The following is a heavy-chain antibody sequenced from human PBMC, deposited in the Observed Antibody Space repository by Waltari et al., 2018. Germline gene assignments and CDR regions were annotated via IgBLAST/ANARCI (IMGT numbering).Heavy chain of an antibody. J-gene: IGHJ2*01. Sequence: QVQLVQSGAEVKKPGASVKVSCKASGYTFTSYAMHWVRQAPGQRLEWMGWINAGNGNTKTSQEFQGRFTITRNTSASTAYMELSSLRSDDMAVYYCARGVAAAGTWDFYLWGRGTLVTVSS. V-gene: IGHV1-3*03. CDR1: GYTFTSYA. D-gene: IGHD6-13*01. CDR2: INAGNGNT. CDR3: ARGVAAAGTWDFYL.